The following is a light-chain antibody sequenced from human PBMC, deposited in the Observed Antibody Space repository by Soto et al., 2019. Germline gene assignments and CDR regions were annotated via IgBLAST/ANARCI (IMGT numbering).Light chain of an antibody. V-gene: IGKV1-39*01. CDR3: QQSYSTPQIT. Sequence: DFQMTQSPSSLSASVGDTVTITCRASQDIGTFLNWYQQKPGKAPNLLIYAASDLLSGVSSRLSGSGSGTDFTLTISNLQPEDFATYYCQQSYSTPQITFGPGTKVDMK. CDR1: QDIGTF. CDR2: AAS. J-gene: IGKJ3*01.